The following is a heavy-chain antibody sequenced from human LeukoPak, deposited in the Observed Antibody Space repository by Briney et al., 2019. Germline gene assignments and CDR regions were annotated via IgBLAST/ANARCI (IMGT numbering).Heavy chain of an antibody. Sequence: PVGCLRLSCAASGFAFSNYAMYWVRQAPGKGLEWVALTTYDGSDKYYADSVKGRFTISRDNSKNTLYLQMNSLRAEDTAVYYCAKDRANAWSSDYWGQGTLVTVSS. V-gene: IGHV3-30*02. CDR1: GFAFSNYA. CDR3: AKDRANAWSSDY. CDR2: TTYDGSDK. J-gene: IGHJ4*02. D-gene: IGHD3-10*01.